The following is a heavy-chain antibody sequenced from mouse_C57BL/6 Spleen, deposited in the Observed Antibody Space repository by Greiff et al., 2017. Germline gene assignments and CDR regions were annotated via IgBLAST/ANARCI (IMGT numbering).Heavy chain of an antibody. CDR3: ARRDYYGSSYDYAMDY. Sequence: EVMLVESGGGLVKPGGSLKLSCAASGFTFSDYGMHWVRQAPEKGLEWVAYISSGSSTIYYADTVKGRFTISRDNAKNTLFLQMTSLRSEDTAMYYGARRDYYGSSYDYAMDYWGQGTSVTVSS. J-gene: IGHJ4*01. CDR1: GFTFSDYG. D-gene: IGHD1-1*01. CDR2: ISSGSSTI. V-gene: IGHV5-17*01.